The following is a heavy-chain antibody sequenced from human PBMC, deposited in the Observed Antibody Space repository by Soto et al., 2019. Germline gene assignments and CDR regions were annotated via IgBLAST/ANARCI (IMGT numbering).Heavy chain of an antibody. CDR3: AHRGYGNYPRDNWFDP. J-gene: IGHJ5*02. D-gene: IGHD4-17*01. Sequence: GPTLVNPTQTLTLTCTFSGFSLSSSGAGVGWVRQPPGKGLEWLALIYWNDDKRYSPSLKSRLTITKDTSKNQVVLLMTNMDPVDTATYYCAHRGYGNYPRDNWFDPWGQGTLVTVSS. CDR2: IYWNDDK. CDR1: GFSLSSSGAG. V-gene: IGHV2-5*01.